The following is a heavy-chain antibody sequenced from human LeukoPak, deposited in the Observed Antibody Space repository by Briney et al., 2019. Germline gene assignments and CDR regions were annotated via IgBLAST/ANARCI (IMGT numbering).Heavy chain of an antibody. D-gene: IGHD1-26*01. V-gene: IGHV3-74*01. Sequence: GGSLRLSCAAAGFTFSSYWMHWVRQAPGKGLMWVSRIDYDGINTNYPDSVKGRFTISRDNAKNTLYLQMNSLRAEDTAVYYCARAREGRWELLGAFDIWGQGTMVTVSS. J-gene: IGHJ3*02. CDR3: ARAREGRWELLGAFDI. CDR2: IDYDGINT. CDR1: GFTFSSYW.